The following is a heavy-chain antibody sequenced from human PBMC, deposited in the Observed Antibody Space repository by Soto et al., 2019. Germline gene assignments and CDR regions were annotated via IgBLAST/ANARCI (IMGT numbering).Heavy chain of an antibody. V-gene: IGHV3-30*18. CDR3: AKDLEPSSGYDLDWFDP. J-gene: IGHJ5*02. Sequence: PGGSLRLSCAASGFTFSSYGMHWVRQAPGKGLEWVAVISYDGSNKYYADSVKGRFTISRDNSKNTLYLQMNSLRAEDTAVYYCAKDLEPSSGYDLDWFDPWGQGTLVTVSS. D-gene: IGHD5-12*01. CDR2: ISYDGSNK. CDR1: GFTFSSYG.